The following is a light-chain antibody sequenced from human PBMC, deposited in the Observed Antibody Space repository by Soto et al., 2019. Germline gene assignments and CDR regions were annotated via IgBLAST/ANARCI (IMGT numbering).Light chain of an antibody. V-gene: IGKV1-5*01. Sequence: DIQMTQSPSTLSASVGDRVTITCRASQSISSWLAWYQQKPGKAPKLLIYDASSLESGVPSRVSGSRFGTEFTLTISSLQPDDFETYYCQQYNSYSGTFGQGTKVEIK. CDR1: QSISSW. CDR3: QQYNSYSGT. CDR2: DAS. J-gene: IGKJ1*01.